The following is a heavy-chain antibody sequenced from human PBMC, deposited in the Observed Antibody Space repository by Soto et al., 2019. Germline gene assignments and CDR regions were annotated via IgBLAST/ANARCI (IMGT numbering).Heavy chain of an antibody. CDR1: DGSCSCYY. CDR2: INHSGST. V-gene: IGHV4-34*01. D-gene: IGHD3-10*01. Sequence: SETLSVTCSVADGSCSCYYWSWIRQPPGKGLEWIGEINHSGSTNYNPSLKSRVTISVDTSKNQFSLKLSSVTAADTAVYYCARGSGHWYYYGSGSYYPPYYYGMDVWGQGTTVTVSS. CDR3: ARGSGHWYYYGSGSYYPPYYYGMDV. J-gene: IGHJ6*02.